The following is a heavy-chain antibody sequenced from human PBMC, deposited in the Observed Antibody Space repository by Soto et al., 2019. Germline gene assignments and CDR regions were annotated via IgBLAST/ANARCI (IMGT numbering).Heavy chain of an antibody. V-gene: IGHV3-21*01. CDR1: GFTFTSYT. CDR3: PRSTPGNPFDI. D-gene: IGHD3-10*01. J-gene: IGHJ3*02. CDR2: ISAGGRSI. Sequence: GGSLRLSCAASGFTFTSYTMNWVRQAPGKGLEWVSSISAGGRSIYYADSLKGRSTVSRDNAKNSLYLQMNSLRADDSAVHHCPRSTPGNPFDIWGQGTMVTVSS.